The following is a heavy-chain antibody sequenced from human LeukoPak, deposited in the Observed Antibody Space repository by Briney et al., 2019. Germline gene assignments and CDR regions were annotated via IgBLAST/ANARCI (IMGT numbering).Heavy chain of an antibody. CDR3: ARGGLAYCGGDCYSGWFDP. J-gene: IGHJ5*02. CDR1: GYTFTSYG. Sequence: GASVKVSCKASGYTFTSYGISWVRQAPGQGLEWVGWISAYNGNTNYAQKLQGRVTMTTDTSTSTAYMELRSLRSDDTAVYYCARGGLAYCGGDCYSGWFDPWGQGTLVTVSS. V-gene: IGHV1-18*01. D-gene: IGHD2-21*02. CDR2: ISAYNGNT.